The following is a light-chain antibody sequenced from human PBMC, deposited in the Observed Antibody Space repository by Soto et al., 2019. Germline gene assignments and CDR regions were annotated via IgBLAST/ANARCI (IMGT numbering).Light chain of an antibody. CDR1: SGHSRSA. CDR3: QTWGTGILVV. J-gene: IGLJ3*02. V-gene: IGLV4-69*01. Sequence: QLVLTQSPSASASLGASVKLTCTLSSGHSRSAIAWHQQQPEKGPRYFMRINSDGSHNKGDGIPDRFSGSSSGAERDLTISSLQSEDEAYYYCQTWGTGILVVFGGGTKLTVL. CDR2: INSDGSH.